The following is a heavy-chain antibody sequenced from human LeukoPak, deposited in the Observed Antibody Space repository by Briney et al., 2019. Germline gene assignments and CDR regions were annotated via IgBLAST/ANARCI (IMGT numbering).Heavy chain of an antibody. CDR1: GGSFSGYY. Sequence: PSETLSLTCAVYGGSFSGYYWSWIRQPPGKGLEWIGEINHSGSTNYNPSLKSRVTISVDTSKNQFPLKLSSVTAADTAVYYCARAYRSSWYANWFDPWGQGTLVTVSS. V-gene: IGHV4-34*01. CDR3: ARAYRSSWYANWFDP. CDR2: INHSGST. D-gene: IGHD6-13*01. J-gene: IGHJ5*02.